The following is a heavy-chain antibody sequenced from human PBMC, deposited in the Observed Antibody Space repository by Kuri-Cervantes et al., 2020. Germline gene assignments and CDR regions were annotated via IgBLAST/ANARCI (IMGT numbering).Heavy chain of an antibody. V-gene: IGHV3-7*03. J-gene: IGHJ5*02. D-gene: IGHD6-19*01. Sequence: GGSLRLSCAVSGFTFSSYWMSWVRQAPGKGLEWVANIKQDGSEKYYVDSVKGRFTISRDNAKNSLYLQMNSLRAEDTALYHCARTVAVAGVFLGGWFDPWGQGTLVTVSS. CDR2: IKQDGSEK. CDR3: ARTVAVAGVFLGGWFDP. CDR1: GFTFSSYW.